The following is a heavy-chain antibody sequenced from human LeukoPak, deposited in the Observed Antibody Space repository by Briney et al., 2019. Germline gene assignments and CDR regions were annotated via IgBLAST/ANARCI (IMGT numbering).Heavy chain of an antibody. Sequence: SGGSLRLSCAASGFTFSRYEMNWVRQAPGKGLDWVSYISSSGSTIYYADSVKGRFTISRDNAKNSLYLQMNSLRAEDTAVYYCARLNYYGSGSYDYWGQGTLVTVSS. J-gene: IGHJ4*02. CDR2: ISSSGSTI. D-gene: IGHD3-10*01. V-gene: IGHV3-48*03. CDR3: ARLNYYGSGSYDY. CDR1: GFTFSRYE.